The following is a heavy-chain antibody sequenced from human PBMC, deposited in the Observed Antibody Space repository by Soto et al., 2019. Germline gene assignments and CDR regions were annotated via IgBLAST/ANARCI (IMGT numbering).Heavy chain of an antibody. CDR1: GFTFSSYA. CDR2: ISSST. D-gene: IGHD3-10*01. V-gene: IGHV3-23*01. J-gene: IGHJ4*02. CDR3: AKREGRNFDY. Sequence: EVQLLESGGGLVQPGGSLRLSCAASGFTFSSYAMTRVRQAPGKGLEWVSTISSSTYYADSVKGRFTISRDNSKNTLYLQMNSLRAEDTAVYYCAKREGRNFDYWGQGTLVTVSS.